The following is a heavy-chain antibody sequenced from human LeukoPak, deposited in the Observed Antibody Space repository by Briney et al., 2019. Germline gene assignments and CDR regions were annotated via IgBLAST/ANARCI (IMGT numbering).Heavy chain of an antibody. CDR1: GFTFSNYW. CDR2: IKQDGSEK. V-gene: IGHV3-7*01. Sequence: GGSLRLSCAASGFTFSNYWMSWVGQAPGKGVEWVANIKQDGSEKYYVDSVKGRFTISRDNAKNSLYLQMNSLRAEDTAVYYCARDILGWLVDYWGQGTLVTVSS. CDR3: ARDILGWLVDY. J-gene: IGHJ4*02. D-gene: IGHD6-19*01.